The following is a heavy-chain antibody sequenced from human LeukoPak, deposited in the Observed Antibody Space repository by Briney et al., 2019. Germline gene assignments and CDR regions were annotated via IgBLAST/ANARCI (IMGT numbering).Heavy chain of an antibody. CDR3: ARDGDYPDY. J-gene: IGHJ4*02. D-gene: IGHD4-17*01. Sequence: SETLSLTCTVSGGSISSSSYYWGWIRQPPGKGPEWIGSIYYSGSTYYNPSLKSRVTISVDTSKNQFSLKLSSVTAADTAVYYCARDGDYPDYWGQGTLVTVSS. V-gene: IGHV4-39*07. CDR2: IYYSGST. CDR1: GGSISSSSYY.